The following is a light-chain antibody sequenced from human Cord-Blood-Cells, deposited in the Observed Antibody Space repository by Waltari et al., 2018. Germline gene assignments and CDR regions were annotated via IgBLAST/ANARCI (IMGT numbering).Light chain of an antibody. Sequence: DIVLTQSPATLSLSPGERATLSCRASQSVSSYIAWYQQKPGQAPRLLIYTASNRATVIPARFSGSGSGTDFTLTISILEPEDFAVYYCQQRSNWPITFGQGTRLEIK. V-gene: IGKV3-11*01. J-gene: IGKJ5*01. CDR3: QQRSNWPIT. CDR1: QSVSSY. CDR2: TAS.